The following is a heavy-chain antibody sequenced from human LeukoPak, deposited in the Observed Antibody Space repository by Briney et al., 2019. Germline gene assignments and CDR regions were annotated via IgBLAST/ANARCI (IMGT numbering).Heavy chain of an antibody. CDR1: GFTFSGYG. D-gene: IGHD3-16*01. Sequence: PGGSLRLSCVASGFTFSGYGMHWVRQAPGKGLEWVAVIWYDGSKTYYADSVKGRFTISRDNSKDTLYLQMSSLRVEDTAAYYCARYLGGRNALDIWGQGTMVTVSS. CDR2: IWYDGSKT. CDR3: ARYLGGRNALDI. V-gene: IGHV3-33*01. J-gene: IGHJ3*02.